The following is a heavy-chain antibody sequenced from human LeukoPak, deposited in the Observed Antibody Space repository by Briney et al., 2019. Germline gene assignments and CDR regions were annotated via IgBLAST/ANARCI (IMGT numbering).Heavy chain of an antibody. Sequence: GGSLRLSCAASGYTFRIHEMNWVRQAPGEGVEGVSYISGSGSTIYYAHSVKGRFTISRDNAKNSLSLQMNSLRGEDTAVYYCATYIYKALDYWGQGTLVTVSS. CDR3: ATYIYKALDY. J-gene: IGHJ4*02. D-gene: IGHD5-24*01. V-gene: IGHV3-48*03. CDR1: GYTFRIHE. CDR2: ISGSGSTI.